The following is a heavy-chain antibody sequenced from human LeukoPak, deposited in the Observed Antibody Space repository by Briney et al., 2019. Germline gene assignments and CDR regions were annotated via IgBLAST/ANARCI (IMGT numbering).Heavy chain of an antibody. CDR2: MNPNSGNT. CDR3: ARRGSTRGYYYYGMDV. J-gene: IGHJ6*02. Sequence: ASVKVSCKASGYTFTSYDINWVRQATGQGLEWMGWMNPNSGNTGYAQKFQGRVTTTRNTSISTAYMELSSLRSEDTAVYYCARRGSTRGYYYYGMDVWGQGTTVTVSS. D-gene: IGHD2-2*01. CDR1: GYTFTSYD. V-gene: IGHV1-8*01.